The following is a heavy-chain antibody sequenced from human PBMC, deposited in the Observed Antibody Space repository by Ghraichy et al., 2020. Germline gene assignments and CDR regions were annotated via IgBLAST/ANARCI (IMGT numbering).Heavy chain of an antibody. J-gene: IGHJ4*02. CDR2: ISSSSSTI. CDR3: ARSLIGYYFDS. D-gene: IGHD3-10*01. Sequence: GGSLRLSCAASGFTFSSYSMNWVRQAPGKGLEWVSYISSSSSTIYYADSVKGRFTISRDNAKNSLYLQMNSLRAEDTAVYYCARSLIGYYFDSWGQGTLVTVSS. CDR1: GFTFSSYS. V-gene: IGHV3-48*01.